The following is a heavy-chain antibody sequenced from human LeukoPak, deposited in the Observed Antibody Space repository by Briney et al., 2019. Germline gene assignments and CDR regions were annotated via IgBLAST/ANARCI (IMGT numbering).Heavy chain of an antibody. J-gene: IGHJ3*02. Sequence: PGGSLRLSCAASGFIFSSYEINWVRQAPGKGLEWGSYINSSGSTIYYADSVKGRFTISRDNAKNSLYLQMNSLRAEDTAVFYCARVMTTVSAGAFDIWGQGTMVTVSS. CDR1: GFIFSSYE. CDR3: ARVMTTVSAGAFDI. V-gene: IGHV3-48*03. CDR2: INSSGSTI. D-gene: IGHD4-17*01.